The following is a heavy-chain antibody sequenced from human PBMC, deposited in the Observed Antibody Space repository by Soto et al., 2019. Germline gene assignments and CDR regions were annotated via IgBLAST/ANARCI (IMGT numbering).Heavy chain of an antibody. CDR1: GGSISSGGYY. CDR3: ARVVRTVGYSSSWTRAPYYFDY. V-gene: IGHV4-31*03. CDR2: IYYSGST. J-gene: IGHJ4*02. D-gene: IGHD6-13*01. Sequence: SETLSLTCTVSGGSISSGGYYWSWIRQHPGKGLEWIGYIYYSGSTYYNPSLKSRVTISVDTSKNQFSLKLSSVTAADTAVYYCARVVRTVGYSSSWTRAPYYFDYWGQGTLVTVSS.